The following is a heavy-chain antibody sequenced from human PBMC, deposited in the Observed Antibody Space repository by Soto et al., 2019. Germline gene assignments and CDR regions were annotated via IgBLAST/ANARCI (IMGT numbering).Heavy chain of an antibody. Sequence: TSETLSLTCTVSGGSISTYYWSWIRQPPGKGLEWIGYIYYSGSPNYNPSLKSRVTISVDTSKNQFSLKLSSVTAADTAMYYCASSGWDSCFDYWGQGTLVTVSS. J-gene: IGHJ4*02. D-gene: IGHD6-19*01. V-gene: IGHV4-59*01. CDR2: IYYSGSP. CDR3: ASSGWDSCFDY. CDR1: GGSISTYY.